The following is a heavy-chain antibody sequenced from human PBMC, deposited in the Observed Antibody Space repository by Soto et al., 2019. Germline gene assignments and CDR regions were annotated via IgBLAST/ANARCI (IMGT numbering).Heavy chain of an antibody. CDR2: INHSGST. CDR3: ARDPYYYGSGSYPDYYYYGMDV. Sequence: PSETLSLTCAVYGGSFSGYYWSWIRQPPGKGLEWIGEINHSGSTNYNPSLKSRVTISVDTSKNQFSLKLSSVTAADTAVYYCARDPYYYGSGSYPDYYYYGMDVWGQGTTVTVSS. D-gene: IGHD3-10*01. V-gene: IGHV4-34*01. J-gene: IGHJ6*02. CDR1: GGSFSGYY.